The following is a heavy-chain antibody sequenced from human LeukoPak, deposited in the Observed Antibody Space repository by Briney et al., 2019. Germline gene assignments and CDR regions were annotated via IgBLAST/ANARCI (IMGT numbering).Heavy chain of an antibody. V-gene: IGHV3-74*01. CDR3: ACAGQLADYYYYGMDV. CDR1: GFTFSRYW. D-gene: IGHD6-6*01. CDR2: IKSDGSST. Sequence: QSGGSLRLSCAASGFTFSRYWMHWVRHAPGKGLVLVSRIKSDGSSTNSADSVKGRFTISRDNTRNTLYLQMNSLRAEDTAVYYCACAGQLADYYYYGMDVWGQGTTVTVSS. J-gene: IGHJ6*02.